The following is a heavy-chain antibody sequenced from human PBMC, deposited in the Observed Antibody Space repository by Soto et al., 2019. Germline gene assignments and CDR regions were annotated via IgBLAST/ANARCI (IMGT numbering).Heavy chain of an antibody. CDR1: GFTFSSYA. D-gene: IGHD4-17*01. J-gene: IGHJ4*02. V-gene: IGHV3-30-3*01. Sequence: GGSLRLSCAASGFTFSSYAMHWFRQAPGKGLKRVAVISYDGSTKYYADSVKGRFTISRDNSKNTLYLQMNSLRAEDTAVYYCAREATVVTLDYWGQGTLVTVS. CDR3: AREATVVTLDY. CDR2: ISYDGSTK.